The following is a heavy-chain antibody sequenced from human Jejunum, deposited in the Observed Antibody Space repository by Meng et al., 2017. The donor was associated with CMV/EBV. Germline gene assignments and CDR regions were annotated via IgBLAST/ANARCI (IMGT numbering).Heavy chain of an antibody. J-gene: IGHJ5*02. CDR1: GGSVSSGSYY. CDR3: ARVDYGGFDP. D-gene: IGHD4-17*01. Sequence: CPFSGGSVSSGSYYWSWIRQPPGQGLEWIGYIYYSGSTNYNPSLKSRVTISVDTSKNQFSLKLSSVTAADTAVYYCARVDYGGFDPWGQGTLVTVSS. CDR2: IYYSGST. V-gene: IGHV4-61*01.